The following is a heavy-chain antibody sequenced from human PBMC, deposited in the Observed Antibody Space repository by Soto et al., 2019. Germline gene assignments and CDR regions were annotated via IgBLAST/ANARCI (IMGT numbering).Heavy chain of an antibody. CDR3: ARGRITIFGVVITNFHYYYYMDV. CDR2: INHSGST. CDR1: GGSFSGYY. Sequence: SETLSLTCAVYGGSFSGYYWSWIRQPPGKGLEWIGEINHSGSTNYNPSLKSRVTISVDTSKNQFSLKLSSVTAADTAVYYCARGRITIFGVVITNFHYYYYMDVWGKGTTVTVSS. D-gene: IGHD3-3*01. V-gene: IGHV4-34*01. J-gene: IGHJ6*03.